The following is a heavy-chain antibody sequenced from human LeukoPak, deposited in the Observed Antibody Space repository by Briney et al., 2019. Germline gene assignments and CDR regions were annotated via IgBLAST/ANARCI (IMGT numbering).Heavy chain of an antibody. D-gene: IGHD3-22*01. V-gene: IGHV4-34*01. Sequence: SETLSLTCAVYGGSFSGYYWSWIRQPPGKGLEWIGEINHSGSTNYNPSLKSRVTISVDTSKNQFSLKLSSVTAADTAVYYCAEKRRFSYNGRGYSGPYYFDSGAQEPLVPVS. CDR3: AEKRRFSYNGRGYSGPYYFDS. J-gene: IGHJ4*02. CDR1: GGSFSGYY. CDR2: INHSGST.